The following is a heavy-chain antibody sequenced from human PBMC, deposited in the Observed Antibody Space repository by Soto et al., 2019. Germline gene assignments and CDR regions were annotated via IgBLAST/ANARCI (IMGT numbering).Heavy chain of an antibody. CDR1: GFTFNRYG. J-gene: IGHJ4*02. V-gene: IGHV3-30*18. CDR2: ILYDGSKK. CDR3: AKDQLVSSWPTGFDY. D-gene: IGHD6-13*01. Sequence: QVQLVESGGGVVQPGRSLRLSCAASGFTFNRYGMHWVRQAPGKGLEWVAAILYDGSKKYYADSVKGRFTISRDNSKNTLYLQMDSLRPEDTALYYCAKDQLVSSWPTGFDYWGQGTLVIVSS.